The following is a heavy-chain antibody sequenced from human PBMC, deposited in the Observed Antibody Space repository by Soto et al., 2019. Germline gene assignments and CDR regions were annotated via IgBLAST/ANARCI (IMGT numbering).Heavy chain of an antibody. CDR1: GFSLSTSGMC. V-gene: IGHV2-70*12. Sequence: SGPTLVNSTQTLTLTCTFSGFSLSTSGMCVSWIRQPPGKALEWLARIDWDDDKYYSTSLKTRLTISKDTSKNQVVLTMTNMDPVDTATYYCAHSETIFGVVIINFDYWGQGTLVTVSS. CDR2: IDWDDDK. CDR3: AHSETIFGVVIINFDY. D-gene: IGHD3-3*01. J-gene: IGHJ4*02.